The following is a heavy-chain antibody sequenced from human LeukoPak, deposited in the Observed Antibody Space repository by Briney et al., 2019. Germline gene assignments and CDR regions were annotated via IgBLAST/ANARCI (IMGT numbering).Heavy chain of an antibody. CDR3: ARHLRYYSGSYYRTAAGQTTPLDY. CDR1: GGSFSGYY. V-gene: IGHV4-34*01. D-gene: IGHD1-26*01. CDR2: INHSGST. J-gene: IGHJ4*02. Sequence: KPSETLSLTCAVYGGSFSGYYWSWIRQPPGKGLEWIGEINHSGSTNYNPSLKSRVTISVDTSKNQFSLKLSSVTAADTAVYYCARHLRYYSGSYYRTAAGQTTPLDYWGQGTLVTVSS.